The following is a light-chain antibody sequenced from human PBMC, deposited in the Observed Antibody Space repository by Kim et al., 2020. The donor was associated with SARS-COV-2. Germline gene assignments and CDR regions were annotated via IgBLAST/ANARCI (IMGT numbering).Light chain of an antibody. J-gene: IGLJ2*01. V-gene: IGLV6-57*03. CDR2: ADN. Sequence: KTVTSSCTRSSGSIASNYVQWYPQRPGSAPTTVIYADNQRPSGVPDRFSGSIDSSSNSASLTISGLKTEDEADYYCQSYDSSTPVVFGGGTQLTVL. CDR1: SGSIASNY. CDR3: QSYDSSTPVV.